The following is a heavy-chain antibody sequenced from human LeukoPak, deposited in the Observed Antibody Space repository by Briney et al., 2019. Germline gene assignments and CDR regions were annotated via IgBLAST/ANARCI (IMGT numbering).Heavy chain of an antibody. J-gene: IGHJ3*02. Sequence: GGSLRLSCAASGFTFSSYEMNWVRQAPGKGLEWVSYISSGGSTVHYADSVKGRFTISRDNSKNTLFLQMDSLRAEDTAVYYCARDKLTGNAFDIWGQGTMVTVSS. CDR3: ARDKLTGNAFDI. CDR2: ISSGGSTV. CDR1: GFTFSSYE. D-gene: IGHD3-10*01. V-gene: IGHV3-48*03.